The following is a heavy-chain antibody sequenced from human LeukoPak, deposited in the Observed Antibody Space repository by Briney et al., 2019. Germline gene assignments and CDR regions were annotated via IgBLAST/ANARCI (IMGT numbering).Heavy chain of an antibody. Sequence: PSETLSLTCAVYGGSLSNYYWSWIRQPPGKGLEWIGEINHSGSTNYNPSLKSRVTISVAMSKNQFSLELSSVTAADTAVYYCARGPASGSNFAWFDPWGQGTLVTVSS. V-gene: IGHV4-34*01. CDR3: ARGPASGSNFAWFDP. CDR1: GGSLSNYY. CDR2: INHSGST. J-gene: IGHJ5*02. D-gene: IGHD3-10*01.